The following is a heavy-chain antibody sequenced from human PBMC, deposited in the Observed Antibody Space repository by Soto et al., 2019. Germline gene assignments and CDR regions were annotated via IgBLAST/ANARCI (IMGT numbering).Heavy chain of an antibody. J-gene: IGHJ4*02. Sequence: QVQLVQSGAEVRKPGSSVKVSCEASGGTFSGHAISWVRQAPGQGPEWMGGLIPLFGTTQHAQRFQGRLTITADKSTTTAYIALTSLRFEDTAIYYCARGPNWGYRFDAWGQGTLVTVSS. V-gene: IGHV1-69*06. CDR1: GGTFSGHA. CDR2: LIPLFGTT. D-gene: IGHD7-27*01. CDR3: ARGPNWGYRFDA.